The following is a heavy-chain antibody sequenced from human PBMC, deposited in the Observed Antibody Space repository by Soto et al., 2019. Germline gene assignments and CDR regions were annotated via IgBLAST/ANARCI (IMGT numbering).Heavy chain of an antibody. V-gene: IGHV4-59*01. J-gene: IGHJ6*03. CDR2: IYYSGST. D-gene: IGHD3-16*02. CDR1: GGSISSYY. Sequence: PSETLSLTCTVSGGSISSYYWSWIRQPPGKGLEWIGYIYYSGSTNYNPSLKSRVTISVDTSKNQFSLKLSSVTAADTAVYYCARVSKEYIWGSYRHYYYYMDVWGKGTTVTVSS. CDR3: ARVSKEYIWGSYRHYYYYMDV.